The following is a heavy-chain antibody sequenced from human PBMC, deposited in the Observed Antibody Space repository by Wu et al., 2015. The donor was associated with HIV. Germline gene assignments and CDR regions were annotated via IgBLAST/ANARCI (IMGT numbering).Heavy chain of an antibody. D-gene: IGHD1-26*01. CDR2: INTKSGRT. CDR3: ARRVGATLFDY. V-gene: IGHV1-2*02. CDR1: GYTFTAYY. Sequence: QVQLVQSGAEVKKPGASVKVSCKASGYTFTAYYIHWVRQAPGQGLEWMGWINTKSGRTDYEQKFNGRVTMTRDTSISTAFMELNRLISDDTAVYYCARRVGATLFDYWGQGTLVTVSS. J-gene: IGHJ4*02.